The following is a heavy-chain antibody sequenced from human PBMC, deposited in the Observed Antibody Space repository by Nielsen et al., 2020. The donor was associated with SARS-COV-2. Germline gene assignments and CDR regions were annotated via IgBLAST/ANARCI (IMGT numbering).Heavy chain of an antibody. CDR1: GYTFSDYG. CDR3: ARKGWGYGSGSYYKGPMDH. Sequence: GGSLRLSCVASGYTFSDYGMHWVRQAPGKGLEWVALMWYDGVEKDYADSVRGRFTISRDNSKTTMYLQMNSRRAEDTAVYYCARKGWGYGSGSYYKGPMDHWGQGTLVTVSS. D-gene: IGHD3-10*01. J-gene: IGHJ4*02. V-gene: IGHV3-33*01. CDR2: MWYDGVEK.